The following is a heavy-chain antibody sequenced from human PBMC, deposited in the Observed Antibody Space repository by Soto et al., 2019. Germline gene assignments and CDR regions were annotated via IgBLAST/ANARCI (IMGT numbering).Heavy chain of an antibody. V-gene: IGHV4-34*01. Sequence: QVQLQQWGAGLLKPSETLSLTCAVYGGSFSGYYWSWIRQPPGKGLEWIGEINHSGSTNYNPSLKSRVTISVDTSKNQFSRNLSSVTAPDTAVYYCARLPHKVATGYWGEGTLDAVST. J-gene: IGHJ4*02. D-gene: IGHD5-12*01. CDR3: ARLPHKVATGY. CDR1: GGSFSGYY. CDR2: INHSGST.